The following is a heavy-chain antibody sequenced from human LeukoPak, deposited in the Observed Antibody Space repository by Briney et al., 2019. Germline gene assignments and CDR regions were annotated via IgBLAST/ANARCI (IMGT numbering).Heavy chain of an antibody. CDR3: AKYYYDTRDYYRYFDY. CDR2: IRSKAYGGTT. D-gene: IGHD3-22*01. Sequence: GGSLRLSCTTSGFTFGDFSMSWVRQAPGRGLEWVGLIRSKAYGGTTEYAASVKGRFTISRDDSKSIAYLQMNSLKTEDTAVYYCAKYYYDTRDYYRYFDYWGQGTLVTVPS. J-gene: IGHJ4*02. V-gene: IGHV3-49*04. CDR1: GFTFGDFS.